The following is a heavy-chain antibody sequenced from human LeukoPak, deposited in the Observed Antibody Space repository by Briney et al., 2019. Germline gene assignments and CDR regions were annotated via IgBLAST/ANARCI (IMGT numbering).Heavy chain of an antibody. CDR1: GFTVSIYW. J-gene: IGHJ6*02. D-gene: IGHD5-18*01. V-gene: IGHV3-7*01. Sequence: PGGSLRLSCAASGFTVSIYWMSWVRQAPGKGLEWVANIKQDGSEKYYVGSVQGRFTISRDNAKNSLYLQMNSLRAEDTTVYYCARDQVREAAIHYYGMDVWGQGTTVTVSS. CDR2: IKQDGSEK. CDR3: ARDQVREAAIHYYGMDV.